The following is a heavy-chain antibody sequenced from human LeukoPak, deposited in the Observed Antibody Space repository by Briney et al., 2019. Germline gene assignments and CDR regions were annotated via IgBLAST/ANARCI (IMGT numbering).Heavy chain of an antibody. V-gene: IGHV4-34*01. J-gene: IGHJ4*02. CDR2: INHSGST. CDR3: ARRSSGYFWLSYYFDY. D-gene: IGHD3-22*01. Sequence: SETLSPTCAVYGGSFSGYYWSWIPQPPGKGLEWIGEINHSGSTNYNPSLKSRVTISVDTSKNQFSLKLSSVTAADTAVYYCARRSSGYFWLSYYFDYWGQGTLVTASS. CDR1: GGSFSGYY.